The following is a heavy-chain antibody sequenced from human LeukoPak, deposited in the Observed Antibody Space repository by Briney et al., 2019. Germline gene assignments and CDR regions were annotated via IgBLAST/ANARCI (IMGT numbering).Heavy chain of an antibody. V-gene: IGHV3-53*01. CDR1: GFTVSSNY. D-gene: IGHD3-3*01. CDR3: ARGRGLGVVSPYFDY. CDR2: IYGDGRT. J-gene: IGHJ4*02. Sequence: TGGSLRLSCAASGFTVSSNYMSWVRQAPGNGLERVSVIYGDGRTSHSASVRGRFTISRDNSKNIVSLQMNNLRAEDTAVYYCARGRGLGVVSPYFDYWGQGTLVTVSS.